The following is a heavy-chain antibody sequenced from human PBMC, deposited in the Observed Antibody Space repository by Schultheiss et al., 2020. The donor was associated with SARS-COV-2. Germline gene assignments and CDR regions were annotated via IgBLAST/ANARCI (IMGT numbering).Heavy chain of an antibody. CDR3: ARADTAMVRWCGMDV. J-gene: IGHJ6*02. V-gene: IGHV4-59*01. Sequence: SETLSLTCAVYGGSFSGYYWSWIRQPPGKGLEWIGYIYYSGSTNYNPSLKSRVTISVDTSKNQFSLKLSSVTAEDTAVYYCARADTAMVRWCGMDVWGQGTTVTVSS. D-gene: IGHD5-18*01. CDR1: GGSFSGYY. CDR2: IYYSGST.